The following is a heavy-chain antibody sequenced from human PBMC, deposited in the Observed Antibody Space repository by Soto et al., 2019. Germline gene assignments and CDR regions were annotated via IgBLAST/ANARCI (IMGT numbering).Heavy chain of an antibody. Sequence: QVQLVQSGAEVKKPGASVKVSCRASGYNFHSYGITWVRQAPGQGLEWLGWISAYNGETHSGQMLQGRVSLTIDISTSTDYMELRSLRSEGTAVYFCARDLEESGDVCTCVGLYWGQGTRVTVSS. CDR3: ARDLEESGDVCTCVGLY. J-gene: IGHJ4*02. V-gene: IGHV1-18*01. CDR1: GYNFHSYG. D-gene: IGHD2-21*01. CDR2: ISAYNGET.